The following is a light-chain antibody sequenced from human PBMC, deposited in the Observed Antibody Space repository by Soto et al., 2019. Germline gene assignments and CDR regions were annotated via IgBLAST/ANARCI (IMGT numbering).Light chain of an antibody. CDR2: DAS. CDR1: QDISNY. J-gene: IGKJ2*01. V-gene: IGKV1-33*01. CDR3: QQYDNLFRT. Sequence: IXMTXXXXXLXXXVGXXVTIXCQASQDISNYLNWYQQKPGKAPKLLIYDASNLETGVPSXXXXXXXXXXXXXXXSSLQPEDIATYYCQQYDNLFRTFGQGTKLEXK.